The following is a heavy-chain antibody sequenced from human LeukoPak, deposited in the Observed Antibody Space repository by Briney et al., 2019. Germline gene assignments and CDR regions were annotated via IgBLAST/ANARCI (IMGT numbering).Heavy chain of an antibody. D-gene: IGHD1-26*01. V-gene: IGHV3-48*01. CDR3: ARDRGWEVPDAFDV. J-gene: IGHJ3*01. Sequence: GGSLRLSCAASGFTFNSHSMNWVRQAPGKGLEWVSYISSNRGSTIYYADSVKGRFTISRDRAKNSLYLQMNSLRAEDTAVYYCARDRGWEVPDAFDVWGQGTMVTVSS. CDR1: GFTFNSHS. CDR2: ISSNRGSTI.